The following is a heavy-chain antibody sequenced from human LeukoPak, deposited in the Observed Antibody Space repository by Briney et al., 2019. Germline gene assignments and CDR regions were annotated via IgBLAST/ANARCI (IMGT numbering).Heavy chain of an antibody. V-gene: IGHV4-30-2*01. CDR3: ARVTVNNALDY. CDR1: GGSISSGGYS. CDR2: IYHSGST. D-gene: IGHD4-17*01. Sequence: SETLSLTCAVSGGSISSGGYSWSWIRQPPGKGLEWIGYIYHSGSTYYNPSLKSRVIISVDRSKNQFSLKLSSVTAADTAVYYCARVTVNNALDYWGQGTLVTVSS. J-gene: IGHJ4*02.